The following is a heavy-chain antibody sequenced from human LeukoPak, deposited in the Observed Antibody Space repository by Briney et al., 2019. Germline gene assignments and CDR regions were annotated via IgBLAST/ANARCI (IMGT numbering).Heavy chain of an antibody. CDR1: GYTFTSYG. J-gene: IGHJ3*02. Sequence: EASVKVSCKASGYTFTSYGISWVRQAPGQGLEWMGGIIPIFGTANYAQKFQGRVTITADESTSTAYMELSSLRSEDTAVYYCAREDEAARGAFDIWGQGTMVTVSS. CDR2: IIPIFGTA. V-gene: IGHV1-69*13. D-gene: IGHD6-13*01. CDR3: AREDEAARGAFDI.